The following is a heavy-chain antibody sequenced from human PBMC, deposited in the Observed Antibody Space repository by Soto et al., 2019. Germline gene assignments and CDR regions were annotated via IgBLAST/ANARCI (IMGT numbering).Heavy chain of an antibody. CDR1: GFTFSNYW. D-gene: IGHD3-9*01. Sequence: TGGSLRLSCATSGFTFSNYWMHWVRQAPGKGLVWVSRLHSDGSSTSYADSVKGRFTISRDNAKNTLFLQVNSLRAEDTAVYYCAVGDILTGFSKWGQGTLVTVSS. V-gene: IGHV3-74*01. J-gene: IGHJ4*02. CDR2: LHSDGSST. CDR3: AVGDILTGFSK.